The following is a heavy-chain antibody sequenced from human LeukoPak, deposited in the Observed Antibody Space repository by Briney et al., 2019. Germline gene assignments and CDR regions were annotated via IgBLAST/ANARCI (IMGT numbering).Heavy chain of an antibody. CDR3: ARDFRNYCSSTSCYTGSKRGYYYYGMDV. D-gene: IGHD2-2*02. Sequence: PGGSLRLSCAASGFTVSSNYMSWVRQAPGKGLEWVSVIYSGGSTYYADSVKGRFTISRDNSKNTLYLQMNSLRAEDTAVYYCARDFRNYCSSTSCYTGSKRGYYYYGMDVWGQGTTVTVSS. CDR2: IYSGGST. CDR1: GFTVSSNY. V-gene: IGHV3-66*01. J-gene: IGHJ6*02.